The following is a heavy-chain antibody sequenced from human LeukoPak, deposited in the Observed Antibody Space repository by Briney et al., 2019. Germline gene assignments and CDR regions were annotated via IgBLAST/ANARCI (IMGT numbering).Heavy chain of an antibody. D-gene: IGHD1-7*01. V-gene: IGHV6-1*01. CDR3: ARDQGNWNYGDWFDP. Sequence: SQTLSLTCAISGDSVSSNSSAWNWIRQSPSRGLEWLGRTYYRSKWYNDYAVSMKSRITINPDTSKNQFSLQLNSVTPEDTAVYYCARDQGNWNYGDWFDPWGQGTLVTVSS. J-gene: IGHJ5*02. CDR2: TYYRSKWYN. CDR1: GDSVSSNSSA.